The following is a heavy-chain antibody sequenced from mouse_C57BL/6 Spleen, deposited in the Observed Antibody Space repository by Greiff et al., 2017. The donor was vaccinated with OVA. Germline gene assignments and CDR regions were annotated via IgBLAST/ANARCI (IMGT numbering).Heavy chain of an antibody. CDR1: GYTFTSYW. D-gene: IGHD2-5*01. CDR2: IDPSDSYT. CDR3: ARRGYSNFFDY. J-gene: IGHJ2*01. Sequence: VQLQQPGAELVMPGASVKLSCKASGYTFTSYWMHWVKQRPGQGLEWIGEIDPSDSYTNYNQKFKGKSTLTVDKSSSTAYMQLSSLTSEDSAVYCCARRGYSNFFDYWGQGTTLTVSS. V-gene: IGHV1-69*01.